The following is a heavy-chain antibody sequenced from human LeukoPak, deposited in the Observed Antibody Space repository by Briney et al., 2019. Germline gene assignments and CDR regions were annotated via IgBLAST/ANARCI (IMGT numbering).Heavy chain of an antibody. J-gene: IGHJ4*02. D-gene: IGHD3-22*01. CDR2: IYTCGST. Sequence: PSETLSLTCTVSGGSISSYYWSWIRQPAGKGLEWIGRIYTCGSTNYNPSLKSRVTMSVDTSKNQFSLELSSVPAADTAVYYCARGQIDYYYDSSGYYFDYWGQGTLVTVSS. CDR1: GGSISSYY. CDR3: ARGQIDYYYDSSGYYFDY. V-gene: IGHV4-4*07.